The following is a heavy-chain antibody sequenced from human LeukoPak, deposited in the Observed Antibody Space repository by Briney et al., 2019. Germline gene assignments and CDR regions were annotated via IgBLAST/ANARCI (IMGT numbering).Heavy chain of an antibody. CDR3: ARSVTVTYFDY. D-gene: IGHD4-17*01. Sequence: PGGSLRLSCAASGFTFSSYGMHWVRQAPGKGLEWVAVIWYDGSNKYYADSVKGRFTISRDNAKNSLYLQMNSLRTEDSGVYYCARSVTVTYFDYWGQGTLVTVSS. V-gene: IGHV3-33*01. J-gene: IGHJ4*02. CDR1: GFTFSSYG. CDR2: IWYDGSNK.